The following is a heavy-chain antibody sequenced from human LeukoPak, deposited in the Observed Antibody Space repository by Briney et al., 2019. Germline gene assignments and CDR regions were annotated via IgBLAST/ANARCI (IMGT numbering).Heavy chain of an antibody. Sequence: ASVKVSCKASGYTFTSYYMHWVRQAPGQGLEWMGIINPSGGSTSYAQKFQGGVTMTRDTSTSTVYMELSSLRSEDTAVYYCARAGIVGATTKWRYYYYYGMDVWGQGTTVTVSS. CDR2: INPSGGST. CDR3: ARAGIVGATTKWRYYYYYGMDV. CDR1: GYTFTSYY. D-gene: IGHD1-26*01. J-gene: IGHJ6*02. V-gene: IGHV1-46*01.